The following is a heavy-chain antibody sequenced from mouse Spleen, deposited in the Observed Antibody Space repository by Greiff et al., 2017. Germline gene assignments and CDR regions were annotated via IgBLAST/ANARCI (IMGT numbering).Heavy chain of an antibody. CDR1: GYTFTSYW. Sequence: VQLQQPGAELVKPGASVKMSCKASGYTFTSYWITWVKQRPGQGLEWIGDIYPGSGSTNYNEKFKSKATLTVDTSSSTAYMQLSSLTSEDSAVYYCARSSGTGGYFDYWGQGTTLTVSS. J-gene: IGHJ2*01. V-gene: IGHV1-55*01. CDR2: IYPGSGST. CDR3: ARSSGTGGYFDY. D-gene: IGHD4-1*01.